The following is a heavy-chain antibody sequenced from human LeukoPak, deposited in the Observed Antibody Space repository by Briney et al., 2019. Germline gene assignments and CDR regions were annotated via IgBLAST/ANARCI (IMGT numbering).Heavy chain of an antibody. J-gene: IGHJ4*02. CDR1: GGSISSYY. D-gene: IGHD6-19*01. CDR3: ARVYSSGWNQIDY. CDR2: IYYSGST. Sequence: SETLSLTCTVSGGSISSYYWSWIRQPPGKGLEWIGYIYYSGSTNYNPSLKSRVTISVNTSKNQFSLKLSSVTAADTAVYYCARVYSSGWNQIDYWGQGTLVTVSS. V-gene: IGHV4-59*01.